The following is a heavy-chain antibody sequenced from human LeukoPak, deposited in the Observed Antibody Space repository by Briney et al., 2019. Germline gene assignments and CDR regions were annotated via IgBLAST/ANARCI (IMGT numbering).Heavy chain of an antibody. Sequence: GGSLRLSCAASGFTFSSYAMSWVRQAPGKGLEWVSAISGGGGSTYYADSVKGRFTISRDNSKNTLYLQMNSLRAEDTAVYYCAKKPNIVVVPAAIKNWFDPWGQGTLVTVSS. D-gene: IGHD2-2*02. CDR2: ISGGGGST. J-gene: IGHJ5*02. CDR1: GFTFSSYA. V-gene: IGHV3-23*01. CDR3: AKKPNIVVVPAAIKNWFDP.